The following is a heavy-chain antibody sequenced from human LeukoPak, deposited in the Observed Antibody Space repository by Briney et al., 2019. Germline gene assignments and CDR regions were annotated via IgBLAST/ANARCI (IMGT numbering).Heavy chain of an antibody. V-gene: IGHV4-59*01. D-gene: IGHD3-3*01. CDR3: ARGDTIYGDDY. J-gene: IGHJ4*02. Sequence: SETLSLTCTVSGGSISSYYWSWIRQPPGKGLEWIGYIYYSGSTNYNPSLKSRVTISVDTSKNQFSLKLSSVTAADTAVYYCARGDTIYGDDYWGQGTLVTVSS. CDR1: GGSISSYY. CDR2: IYYSGST.